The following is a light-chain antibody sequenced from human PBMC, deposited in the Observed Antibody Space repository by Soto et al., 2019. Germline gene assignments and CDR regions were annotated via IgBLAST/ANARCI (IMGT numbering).Light chain of an antibody. CDR1: SSNIGAGYD. CDR2: GNN. J-gene: IGLJ2*01. CDR3: QSYDSSLSGVV. V-gene: IGLV1-40*01. Sequence: QSVLTQPPSVSGAPGQRGTISCTGSSSNIGAGYDIHWYQQVPGTAPQLLIYGNNNRPSGVPDRFSGSKSGTSASLAITGLQAEDEADYYCQSYDSSLSGVVFGGGTKLTVL.